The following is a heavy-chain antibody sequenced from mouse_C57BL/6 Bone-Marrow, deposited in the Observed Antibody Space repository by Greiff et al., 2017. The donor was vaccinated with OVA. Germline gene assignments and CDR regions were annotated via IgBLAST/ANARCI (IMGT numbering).Heavy chain of an antibody. CDR3: ARGGDYGGWFAY. V-gene: IGHV1-19*01. J-gene: IGHJ3*01. D-gene: IGHD2-4*01. CDR2: INPYNGGT. CDR1: GYTFTDYY. Sequence: EVQRVESGPVLVKPGASVKMSCKASGYTFTDYYMNWVKQSHGKSLEWIGVINPYNGGTSYNQKFKGKATLTVDKSSSTAYMELNSLTSEDAAVYDGARGGDYGGWFAYWGQGTLVTVSA.